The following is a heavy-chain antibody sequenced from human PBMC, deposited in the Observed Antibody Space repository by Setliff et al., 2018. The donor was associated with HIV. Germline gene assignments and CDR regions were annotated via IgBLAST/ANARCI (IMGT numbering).Heavy chain of an antibody. CDR3: ARDVYSYGRFYFDY. CDR1: GDSISSYY. CDR2: VYTSGNT. Sequence: SETLSLTCTVSGDSISSYYWSWIRQPAGKGLEWIGRVYTSGNTNYNPSLKSRVTVSVDTSKKQFSLNLSSVTAADTGVYYCARDVYSYGRFYFDYWGQGTLVTVSS. J-gene: IGHJ4*02. V-gene: IGHV4-4*07. D-gene: IGHD5-18*01.